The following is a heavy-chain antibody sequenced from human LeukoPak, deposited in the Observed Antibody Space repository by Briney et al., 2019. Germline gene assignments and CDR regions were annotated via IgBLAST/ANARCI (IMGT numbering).Heavy chain of an antibody. CDR1: GFTFSRYG. V-gene: IGHV3-30*02. Sequence: GGSLRLSCAASGFTFSRYGMHWVRQAPGKGLEWVAFIRYDGSNKYHVDSVKGRFSISRDNSKNTLYLQMNSLRAEDTAVYYCAKSRGEQLYFRDSDYWGQGILVTVSS. CDR2: IRYDGSNK. J-gene: IGHJ4*02. D-gene: IGHD1-26*01. CDR3: AKSRGEQLYFRDSDY.